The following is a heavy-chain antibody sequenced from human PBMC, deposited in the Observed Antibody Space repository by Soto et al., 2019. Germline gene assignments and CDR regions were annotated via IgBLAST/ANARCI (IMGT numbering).Heavy chain of an antibody. V-gene: IGHV5-51*01. Sequence: PGESLKISCKGSGYSFTSYWIGWVRQMPGKGLEWMGIIYPGDSDTRYSPSFQGQVTISADKSISTAYLQWSSLKASDTAMYYCAGGGVRGVITRTRDFYDNTGYYRHRGLDVWGQGTTVTVSS. D-gene: IGHD3-10*01. CDR1: GYSFTSYW. J-gene: IGHJ6*02. CDR2: IYPGDSDT. CDR3: AGGGVRGVITRTRDFYDNTGYYRHRGLDV.